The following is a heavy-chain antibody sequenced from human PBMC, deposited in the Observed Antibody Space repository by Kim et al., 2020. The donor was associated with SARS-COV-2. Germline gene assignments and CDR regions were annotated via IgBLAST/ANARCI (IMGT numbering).Heavy chain of an antibody. CDR1: GFTFTSSA. Sequence: SVKVSCKASGFTFTSSAVQWVRQARGQRLEWIGWIVVGSGNTNYAQKFQERVTITRDMSTSTAYMELSSLRSEDTAVYYCAARAPRYYDYIWGSYTRRLNYYGMDVWGQGTTVTVSS. J-gene: IGHJ6*02. CDR2: IVVGSGNT. D-gene: IGHD3-16*01. CDR3: AARAPRYYDYIWGSYTRRLNYYGMDV. V-gene: IGHV1-58*01.